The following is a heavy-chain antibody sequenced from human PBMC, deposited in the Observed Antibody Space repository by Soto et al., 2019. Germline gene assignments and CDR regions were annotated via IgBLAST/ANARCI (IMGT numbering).Heavy chain of an antibody. CDR3: ARVRQGCSANNCYFDP. CDR2: ISGRGTTI. V-gene: IGHV3-48*01. CDR1: GFTFSSYS. J-gene: IGHJ5*01. D-gene: IGHD1-1*01. Sequence: EAQLAESGGGLVQSGGSLRLSCGASGFTFSSYSMNWVRQTPGKGLEWVSFISGRGTTIYYADSVKGRFTVSRHNAMNSMYLQINSLRAEDTAVYYCARVRQGCSANNCYFDPWGQGTQVTISS.